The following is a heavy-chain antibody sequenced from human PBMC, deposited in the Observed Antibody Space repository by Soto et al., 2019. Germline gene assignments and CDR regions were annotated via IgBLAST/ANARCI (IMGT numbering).Heavy chain of an antibody. CDR1: GYVFTSYG. CDR2: ISGKTGQT. V-gene: IGHV1-18*04. D-gene: IGHD2-2*01. J-gene: IGHJ6*02. CDR3: ARVPREIILVGMDV. Sequence: ASVKVSCKASGYVFTSYGISWVRQAPGQGLEWMGWISGKTGQTNYAQKFQGRATLSRDTATSTAYMDLRSLRSDDTAVYYCARVPREIILVGMDVWGQGTTVTVSS.